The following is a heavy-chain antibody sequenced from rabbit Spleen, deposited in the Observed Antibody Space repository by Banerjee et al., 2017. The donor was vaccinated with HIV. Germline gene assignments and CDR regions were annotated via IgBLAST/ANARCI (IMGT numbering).Heavy chain of an antibody. CDR1: GFDFSNYG. J-gene: IGHJ4*01. V-gene: IGHV1S47*01. CDR2: IEPIFGNT. D-gene: IGHD8-1*01. Sequence: QEQLKETGGGLVQPGGSLTLSCKASGFDFSNYGVSWVRQAPGKGLEWIGYIEPIFGNTYYANWVNGRFTISSHNAQNTLFLQLSSLTAADTATYFCARNLENYAGSSYLDLWGPGTLVTVS. CDR3: ARNLENYAGSSYLDL.